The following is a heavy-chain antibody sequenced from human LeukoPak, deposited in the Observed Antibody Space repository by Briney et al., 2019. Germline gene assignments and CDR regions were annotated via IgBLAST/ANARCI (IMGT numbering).Heavy chain of an antibody. J-gene: IGHJ4*02. CDR2: INPSGGST. D-gene: IGHD5-12*01. V-gene: IGHV1-46*01. CDR1: GGTFSSYA. CDR3: ARDGSDSGYDWTAPSFDY. Sequence: ASVKVSCKASGGTFSSYAISWVRQAPGQGLEWMGIINPSGGSTSYAQKFQGRVTMTRDTSTSTVYMELSSLRSEDTAVYYCARDGSDSGYDWTAPSFDYWGQGTLVTVSS.